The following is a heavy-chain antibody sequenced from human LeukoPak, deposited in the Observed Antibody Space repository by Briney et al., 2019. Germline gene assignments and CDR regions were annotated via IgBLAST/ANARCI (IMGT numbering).Heavy chain of an antibody. J-gene: IGHJ4*02. CDR3: ARDRNSGYDFDY. Sequence: GGSLRLSCAASGFTFSSYSMNWVRQAPGKGLEWVSSISSSSSYIYYAASVKGRFTISRDNAKNSLYLQMNSLRAEDTAVYYCARDRNSGYDFDYWGQGTLVTVSS. V-gene: IGHV3-21*01. CDR2: ISSSSSYI. CDR1: GFTFSSYS. D-gene: IGHD5-12*01.